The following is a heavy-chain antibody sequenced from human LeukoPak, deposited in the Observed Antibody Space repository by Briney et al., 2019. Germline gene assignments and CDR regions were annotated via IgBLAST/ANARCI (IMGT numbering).Heavy chain of an antibody. CDR2: IFPSGGEI. CDR3: ARDKGTSYLSSFDY. J-gene: IGHJ4*02. CDR1: GFTFSTFA. Sequence: GGSLRLSCAASGFTFSTFAMIWVRQPPGKALEGVSSIFPSGGEIHYGDSVRGRFTISRDNSKNTLYLQIKSLRAADTAVYYCARDKGTSYLSSFDYWGQGTLVTVSS. D-gene: IGHD6-6*01. V-gene: IGHV3-23*02.